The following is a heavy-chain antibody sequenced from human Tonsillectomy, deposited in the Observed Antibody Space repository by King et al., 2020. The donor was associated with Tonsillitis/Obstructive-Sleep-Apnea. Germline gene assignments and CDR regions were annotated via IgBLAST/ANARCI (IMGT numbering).Heavy chain of an antibody. D-gene: IGHD5-18*01. V-gene: IGHV3-66*01. CDR2: IYSNSST. CDR3: ARSDTAIVNWLDP. Sequence: EVQLVESGGGLVQPGGSLRLSCAASGFTVSSHYISWVRQAPGKGLEWVAVIYSNSSTFYTDSVKGRFTISRDNSKNTLFLQMNSLRAEDTAVYYCARSDTAIVNWLDPCGQGTLVTVSS. J-gene: IGHJ5*02. CDR1: GFTVSSHY.